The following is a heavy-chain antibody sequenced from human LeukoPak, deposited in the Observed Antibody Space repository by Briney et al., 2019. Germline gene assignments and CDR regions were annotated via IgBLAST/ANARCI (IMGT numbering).Heavy chain of an antibody. J-gene: IGHJ6*04. V-gene: IGHV3-7*03. CDR2: IKEGGSEK. CDR3: ARRALRYCSSTSCPAQYYGVDV. Sequence: GGSLRLSCAASGFIFSSYWMSWVRQAPGKGLEWVANIKEGGSEKYYVDSVKGRFTISRDNAKDSLYLQTNSLRAEDTAVYYCARRALRYCSSTSCPAQYYGVDVWGKGTTVTVSS. CDR1: GFIFSSYW. D-gene: IGHD2-2*01.